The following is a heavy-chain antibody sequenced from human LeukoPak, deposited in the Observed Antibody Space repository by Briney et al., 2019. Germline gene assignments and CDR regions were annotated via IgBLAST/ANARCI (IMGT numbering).Heavy chain of an antibody. V-gene: IGHV4-59*01. CDR3: ARNPSYDILTGYSDYYGMDV. Sequence: SEALSLTCTVSGGSISSYYWSWIRQPPGKGLEWIGYIYYSGSTNYNPSLKSRVTISVDTSKNQFSLKLSSVTAADTAVYYCARNPSYDILTGYSDYYGMDVWGQGTTVTVSS. J-gene: IGHJ6*02. CDR2: IYYSGST. D-gene: IGHD3-9*01. CDR1: GGSISSYY.